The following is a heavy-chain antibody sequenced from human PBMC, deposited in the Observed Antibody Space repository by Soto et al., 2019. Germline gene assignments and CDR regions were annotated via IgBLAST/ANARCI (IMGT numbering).Heavy chain of an antibody. CDR1: GYTFTGYY. V-gene: IGHV1-2*02. CDR3: ARVPPPRYIAARPNWFDP. Sequence: GASVKVSCKASGYTFTGYYMHWVRQAPGQGLEWMGWINPNSGGTNYAQKFQGRVTMTRDTSISTAYMELSRLRSDDTAVYYCARVPPPRYIAARPNWFDPWGQGTLVTVSS. J-gene: IGHJ5*02. CDR2: INPNSGGT. D-gene: IGHD6-6*01.